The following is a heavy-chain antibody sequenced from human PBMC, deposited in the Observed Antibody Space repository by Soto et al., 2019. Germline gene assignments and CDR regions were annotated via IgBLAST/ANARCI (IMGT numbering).Heavy chain of an antibody. D-gene: IGHD2-21*02. Sequence: EVQLVESGGGLVQPGRSLRLSCAASGFTFDDYAMHWVRQAPGKGLEWVSGISWNSGSIGYADSVKGRFTISRDNAKNSLYLQMNSLRAEDTALYYCAKDGDHTRADFDDWGQGTLVTVSS. CDR3: AKDGDHTRADFDD. J-gene: IGHJ4*02. CDR1: GFTFDDYA. CDR2: ISWNSGSI. V-gene: IGHV3-9*01.